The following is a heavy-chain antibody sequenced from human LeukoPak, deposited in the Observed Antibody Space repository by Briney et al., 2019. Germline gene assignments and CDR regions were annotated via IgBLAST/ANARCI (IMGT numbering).Heavy chain of an antibody. D-gene: IGHD6-19*01. Sequence: PSETLSLTCTVSGGALSSYYWSWLRQPPGPGLEWIGYIYYSGSTNYNPSLKSRVTISVDTSKNQFSLTLSSVTAADTAVYYCASGGGVAGTPYNPYDFWRQGTLVTVSS. J-gene: IGHJ4*02. V-gene: IGHV4-59*01. CDR2: IYYSGST. CDR1: GGALSSYY. CDR3: ASGGGVAGTPYNPYDF.